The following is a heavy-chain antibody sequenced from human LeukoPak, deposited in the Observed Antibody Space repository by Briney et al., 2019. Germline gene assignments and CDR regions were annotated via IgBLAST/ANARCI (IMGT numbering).Heavy chain of an antibody. D-gene: IGHD2-2*02. CDR3: ASIPPAIVVVPAAIEPMDV. J-gene: IGHJ6*04. CDR1: GGSISSGAYY. V-gene: IGHV4-39*01. CDR2: IYHSGSS. Sequence: PSETLSLTCTVSGGSISSGAYYWGWIRQPPGKGLEWIGSIYHSGSSYYNPSLKSRVTISVDTSKNQFSLKLSSVTAADTAVYYCASIPPAIVVVPAAIEPMDVWGKGTTVTVSS.